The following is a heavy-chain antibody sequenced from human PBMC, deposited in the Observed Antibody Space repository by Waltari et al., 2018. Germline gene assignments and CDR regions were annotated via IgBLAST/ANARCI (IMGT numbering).Heavy chain of an antibody. Sequence: EVQLVESGGGLIQPGGSLRLSCAASGFTVSSNYMSWVRQAPGKGLEWVSVIYSGGSTYYADSVKGRFTISRDNSKNTLYLQMNSLRAEDTAVYYCARVTFYYYYYYGMDVWGQGTTVIVSS. D-gene: IGHD3-16*01. V-gene: IGHV3-53*01. J-gene: IGHJ6*02. CDR3: ARVTFYYYYYYGMDV. CDR1: GFTVSSNY. CDR2: IYSGGST.